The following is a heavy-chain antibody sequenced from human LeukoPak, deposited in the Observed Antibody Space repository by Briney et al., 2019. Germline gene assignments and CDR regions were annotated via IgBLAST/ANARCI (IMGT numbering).Heavy chain of an antibody. Sequence: SQTLSLTCTVSGGSISSGGYYWSWIRQHPGKGLEWIGYIYYSGSTYYNPSLKSRVTISVDTSKNQFSLELSSVTAADTAAYYCARARPPGAPYYFDYWGQGTLVTVSS. D-gene: IGHD1-14*01. CDR1: GGSISSGGYY. V-gene: IGHV4-31*03. CDR2: IYYSGST. CDR3: ARARPPGAPYYFDY. J-gene: IGHJ4*02.